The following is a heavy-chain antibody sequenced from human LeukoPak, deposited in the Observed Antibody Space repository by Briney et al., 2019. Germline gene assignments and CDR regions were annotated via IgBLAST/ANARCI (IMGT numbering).Heavy chain of an antibody. D-gene: IGHD7-27*01. Sequence: GASVKVSCKASGYTFTAYYMHWVRQAPGQGLEWMGWINSKSGGTNYAQKFQGRVTMTRDTSISTAYMELSRLRSDDTAVYYCAKELGYDGVDYYMDVWGKGTTVTVSS. J-gene: IGHJ6*03. V-gene: IGHV1-2*02. CDR2: INSKSGGT. CDR3: AKELGYDGVDYYMDV. CDR1: GYTFTAYY.